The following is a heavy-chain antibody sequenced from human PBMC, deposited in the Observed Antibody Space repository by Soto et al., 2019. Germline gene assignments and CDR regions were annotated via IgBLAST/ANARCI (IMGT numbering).Heavy chain of an antibody. V-gene: IGHV4-39*02. CDR3: ARDYYGSGSYYNYYYYGMDV. CDR1: GGSSSRSSYY. D-gene: IGHD3-10*01. CDR2: IYYSGST. J-gene: IGHJ6*02. Sequence: PSETLSLTCTVSGGSSSRSSYYWGWIRQPPGKGLEWIGSIYYSGSTYYNPSLKSRVTISVDTSKNQFSLKLSSVTAADTAVYYCARDYYGSGSYYNYYYYGMDVWGQGTTVTVSS.